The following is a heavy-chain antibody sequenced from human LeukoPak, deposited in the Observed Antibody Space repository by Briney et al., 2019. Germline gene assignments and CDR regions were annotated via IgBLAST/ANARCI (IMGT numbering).Heavy chain of an antibody. V-gene: IGHV4-59*02. D-gene: IGHD3-3*01. CDR3: SEGFFALFAH. CDR1: GASVSSSH. CDR2: LSYTGKT. Sequence: PSETLSLTCLVSGASVSSSHWNWIRQFPGKGLEWIGCLSYTGKTDYNPSLTGRVTISLGTSKNQVSLKLRSVTAADTAVYYCSEGFFALFAHGGEEIRVTVS. J-gene: IGHJ4*02.